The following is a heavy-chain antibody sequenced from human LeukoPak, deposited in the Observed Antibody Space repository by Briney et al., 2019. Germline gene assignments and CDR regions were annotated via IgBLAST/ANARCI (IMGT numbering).Heavy chain of an antibody. Sequence: AGGSLRLSCAGSGFTFSHYSMNWVRQAPGKGLEWVASFGSDLSFRSVADSLKGRFAISRDNAENSLHLHMNSLRAEDTAIYYCARDRLGDGYIREFDSWGQGTLVTVSS. V-gene: IGHV3-21*01. D-gene: IGHD5-24*01. CDR2: FGSDLSFR. J-gene: IGHJ4*02. CDR1: GFTFSHYS. CDR3: ARDRLGDGYIREFDS.